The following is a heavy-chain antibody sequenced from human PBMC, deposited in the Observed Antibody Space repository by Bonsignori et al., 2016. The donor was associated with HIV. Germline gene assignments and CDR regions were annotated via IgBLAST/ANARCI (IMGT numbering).Heavy chain of an antibody. V-gene: IGHV3-7*03. D-gene: IGHD1-1*01. J-gene: IGHJ4*02. CDR2: IKEDGSEK. Sequence: WIRQPPGKGLEWVANIKEDGSEKNYVDSLKGRFTISRDNAKNSLFLQLNSLRAEDTAIYYCAGDKEEGDISGSTFAYWGQGTLVTVSS. CDR3: AGDKEEGDISGSTFAY.